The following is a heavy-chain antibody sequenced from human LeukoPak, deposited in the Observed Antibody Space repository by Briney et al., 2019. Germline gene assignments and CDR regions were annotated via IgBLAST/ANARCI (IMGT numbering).Heavy chain of an antibody. V-gene: IGHV1-2*02. CDR3: ARTSNYDILTGYLPWFDP. J-gene: IGHJ5*02. CDR1: GYTFTGYY. CDR2: INPNSGGT. Sequence: ASVKVSCKASGYTFTGYYMHWVRQAPGQGLEWMGWINPNSGGTNYAQKFQGRVTMTRDTSITTAYMELSRLRSDDTAVYYCARTSNYDILTGYLPWFDPWGQGTLVTVSS. D-gene: IGHD3-9*01.